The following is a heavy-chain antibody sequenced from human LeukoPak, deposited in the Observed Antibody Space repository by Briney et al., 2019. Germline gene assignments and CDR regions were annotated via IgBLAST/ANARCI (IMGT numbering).Heavy chain of an antibody. CDR1: GGSISSGGYY. J-gene: IGHJ4*02. Sequence: PSETLSLTCTVSGGSISSGGYYWSWIRQHPGKGLEWIGYIYYSGSTYYNPSLKSRVTISVDTSKNQFSLKLSSVTAADTAGYYCARDNGQEALDYWGQGTLVTVSS. V-gene: IGHV4-31*03. CDR2: IYYSGST. CDR3: ARDNGQEALDY.